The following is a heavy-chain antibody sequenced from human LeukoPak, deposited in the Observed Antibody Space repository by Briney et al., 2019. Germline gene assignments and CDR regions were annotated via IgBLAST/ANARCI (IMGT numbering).Heavy chain of an antibody. CDR3: ARGNPVDYGDYVDAFDI. J-gene: IGHJ3*02. D-gene: IGHD4-17*01. CDR1: GGSFSGYY. Sequence: SETLPLTCAVYGGSFSGYYWSWLRQPPGKGLEWSGEINHSGSTNYNPSLKSRVTISVDTSKNQFSLKLSSVTAADTAVYYCARGNPVDYGDYVDAFDIWGQGTMVTVSS. V-gene: IGHV4-34*01. CDR2: INHSGST.